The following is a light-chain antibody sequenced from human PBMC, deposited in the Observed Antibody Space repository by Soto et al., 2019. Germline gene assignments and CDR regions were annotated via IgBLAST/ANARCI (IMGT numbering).Light chain of an antibody. J-gene: IGKJ4*01. CDR2: DAS. CDR3: LQRANWPLT. V-gene: IGKV3-11*01. Sequence: EIVLTQSPATLSLSPGERATLSCRASQSVGTSLGWYQQKPGQTPRLLINDASNRATGIPARFSGSGSGTDFTLTITSPGPEDLAVYYCLQRANWPLTFGGGTKVEI. CDR1: QSVGTS.